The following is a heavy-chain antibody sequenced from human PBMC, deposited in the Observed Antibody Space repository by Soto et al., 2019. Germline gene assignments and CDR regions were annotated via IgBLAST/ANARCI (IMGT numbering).Heavy chain of an antibody. CDR3: ANFVHGLYNYGHFPLRY. J-gene: IGHJ4*02. CDR2: ISANNGNT. Sequence: QVQLVQSGAEVKKPGASVKVSCKASGYTFTSYGISWVRQAPGQGLEWMGWISANNGNTNYAQKFQGRVPMTTDTSTSTAYMELRSLRSDDTAVYYCANFVHGLYNYGHFPLRYWGQGTLVTVSS. CDR1: GYTFTSYG. V-gene: IGHV1-18*01. D-gene: IGHD5-18*01.